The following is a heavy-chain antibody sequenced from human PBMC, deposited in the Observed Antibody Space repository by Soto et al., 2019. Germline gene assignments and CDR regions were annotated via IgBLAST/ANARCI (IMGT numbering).Heavy chain of an antibody. Sequence: QVQLVQSGAEVKKPGASVKVSCKASGYTFTGYYMHWVRQAPGQGLEWMGWINPNSGGTNYAQKFQGWVTMTRDTATSAAYMELSRLRSDDTAVYYCSRDWEGGNFDYWGQGTLVTVSS. J-gene: IGHJ4*02. CDR1: GYTFTGYY. CDR2: INPNSGGT. CDR3: SRDWEGGNFDY. D-gene: IGHD1-26*01. V-gene: IGHV1-2*04.